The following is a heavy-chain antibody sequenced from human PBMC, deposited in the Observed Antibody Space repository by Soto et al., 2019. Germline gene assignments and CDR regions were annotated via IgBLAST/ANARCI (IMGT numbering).Heavy chain of an antibody. D-gene: IGHD2-2*02. J-gene: IGHJ4*02. CDR2: IWYDGSNK. CDR3: ARDLAPLAISNVGTSCYIY. Sequence: PGGSLRLSCAASGFTFSSYGMHWVRQAPGKGLEWVAVIWYDGSNKYYADSVKGRFTISRDNSKNMLYLQMNSLRAEDTAVYYCARDLAPLAISNVGTSCYIYWGQGNLVTVSS. CDR1: GFTFSSYG. V-gene: IGHV3-33*01.